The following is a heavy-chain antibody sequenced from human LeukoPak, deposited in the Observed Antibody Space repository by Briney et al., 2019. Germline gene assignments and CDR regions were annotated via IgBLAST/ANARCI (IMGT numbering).Heavy chain of an antibody. CDR3: ATETNGRHYDY. J-gene: IGHJ4*02. V-gene: IGHV3-21*06. CDR2: IGPTGSDR. Sequence: GGSLRLSCTASGLTFSTSGFNWVRQAPGKGLEWAASIGPTGSDRYHADSIKGRFTISRDNANNFLYLKMNNLRAEDTAVYYCATETNGRHYDYWGQGTLLTVSS. D-gene: IGHD1-14*01. CDR1: GLTFSTSG.